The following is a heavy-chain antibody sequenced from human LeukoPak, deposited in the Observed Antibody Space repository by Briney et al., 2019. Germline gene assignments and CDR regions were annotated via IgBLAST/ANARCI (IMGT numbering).Heavy chain of an antibody. CDR1: GDSISSSSYY. CDR3: ARLTHSYYSDTSGYYPYYYMDV. CDR2: ISYSGNT. V-gene: IGHV4-39*02. J-gene: IGHJ6*03. D-gene: IGHD3-22*01. Sequence: SETLSLTCTVSGDSISSSSYYWGWIRQPPGQGLEWIGRISYSGNTYYSPSLKSRVTMSVDTSKNHFSLRLTSVTAADTAVYYCARLTHSYYSDTSGYYPYYYMDVWGKGTTVTVTS.